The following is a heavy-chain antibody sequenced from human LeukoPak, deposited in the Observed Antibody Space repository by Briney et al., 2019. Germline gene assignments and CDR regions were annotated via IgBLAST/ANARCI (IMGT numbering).Heavy chain of an antibody. CDR2: SYYSGST. V-gene: IGHV4-59*01. J-gene: IGHJ4*02. CDR3: ARGGAFGSGSVYDY. Sequence: SETLSLTCTVSGVSISGYYWSWIRQPPGKGLEWIGYSYYSGSTDYNPSLKSRVTISVDTSKNQFSLELSSVTAADTAVYHCARGGAFGSGSVYDYWGQGTLVTVSS. D-gene: IGHD3-10*01. CDR1: GVSISGYY.